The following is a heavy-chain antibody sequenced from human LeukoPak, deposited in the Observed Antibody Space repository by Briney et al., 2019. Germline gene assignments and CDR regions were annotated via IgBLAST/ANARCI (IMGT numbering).Heavy chain of an antibody. Sequence: SETLSLTCAVYGGSFSGYCWSWIRQPPGKGLEWIGEINHSGSTNYNPSLKSGVTISVDTSKNQFSLKLSAVTAADSAVYCGARHRSKWLQSSFDYWGQGTLVTVSS. CDR3: ARHRSKWLQSSFDY. CDR2: INHSGST. J-gene: IGHJ4*02. D-gene: IGHD5-24*01. CDR1: GGSFSGYC. V-gene: IGHV4-34*01.